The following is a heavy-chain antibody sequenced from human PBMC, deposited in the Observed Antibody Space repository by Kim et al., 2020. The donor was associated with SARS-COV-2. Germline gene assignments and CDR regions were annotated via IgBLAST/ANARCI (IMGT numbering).Heavy chain of an antibody. CDR1: GFTFANYA. D-gene: IGHD2-2*01. CDR2: ISWNGGRI. J-gene: IGHJ6*02. V-gene: IGHV3-9*01. Sequence: GGSLRLSCAASGFTFANYAMRWVRQAPGKGLEWVSGISWNGGRIDYADSVKGRFTISRDNAKNSLYLQMNSLRAEDTALYYCATDLCGYFSQCTNIGLDAWGQGTTVTVS. CDR3: ATDLCGYFSQCTNIGLDA.